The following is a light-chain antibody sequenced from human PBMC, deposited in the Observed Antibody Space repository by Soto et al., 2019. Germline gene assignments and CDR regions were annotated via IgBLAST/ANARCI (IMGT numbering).Light chain of an antibody. V-gene: IGKV3D-15*01. CDR2: GAS. Sequence: ELVLTQSPGTLSVSPGERVTLSCRASQSVDIDLAWYQQKPGQAPRLLIYGASTRATDMPGRFRGSGAGAEFTLTISSLQSEDSAVYYCQQYRGWPRTFGQGTKVDIK. J-gene: IGKJ1*01. CDR3: QQYRGWPRT. CDR1: QSVDID.